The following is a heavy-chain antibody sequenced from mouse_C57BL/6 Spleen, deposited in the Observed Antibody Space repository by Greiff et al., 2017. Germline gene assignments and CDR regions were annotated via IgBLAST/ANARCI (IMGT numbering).Heavy chain of an antibody. CDR3: ARSPYGYDYFDY. J-gene: IGHJ2*01. V-gene: IGHV3-8*01. CDR1: GYSITSYY. D-gene: IGHD2-2*01. CDR2: ISYSGST. Sequence: EVQGVESGPGLAKPSQTLSLTCSVTGYSITSYYWNWIRKFPGNKLEYMGYISYSGSTYYNPSLKSRISITRDTSKNQYYLQLNSVTTEDTATYYCARSPYGYDYFDYWGQGTTLTVSS.